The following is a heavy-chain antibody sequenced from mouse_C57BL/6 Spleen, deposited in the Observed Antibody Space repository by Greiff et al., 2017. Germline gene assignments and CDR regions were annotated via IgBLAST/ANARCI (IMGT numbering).Heavy chain of an antibody. CDR1: GYAFSSYW. D-gene: IGHD2-3*01. Sequence: VKLQESGAELVKPGASVKISCKASGYAFSSYWMNWVKQRPGKGLEWIGQIYPGDGDTNYNGKFKGKATLTADKSSSTAYMQLSSLTSEDSAVYFCVRRDGYDAMDYWGQGTSVTVSS. CDR2: IYPGDGDT. CDR3: VRRDGYDAMDY. J-gene: IGHJ4*01. V-gene: IGHV1-80*01.